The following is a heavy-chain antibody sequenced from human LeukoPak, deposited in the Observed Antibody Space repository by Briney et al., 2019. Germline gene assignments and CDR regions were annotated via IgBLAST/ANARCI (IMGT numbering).Heavy chain of an antibody. V-gene: IGHV3-23*01. D-gene: IGHD5-18*01. CDR2: ISGNGFYT. CDR3: AKIRYSSDYLEKFGAFDI. CDR1: GFTFSNYA. Sequence: GGSLRLSCAASGFTFSNYAISWVRQAPGKGLEWVSGISGNGFYTYYADSVKGRFTISRDTSKDTLYLQISSLRAEDTAVYYCAKIRYSSDYLEKFGAFDIWGQGTMVTVSS. J-gene: IGHJ3*02.